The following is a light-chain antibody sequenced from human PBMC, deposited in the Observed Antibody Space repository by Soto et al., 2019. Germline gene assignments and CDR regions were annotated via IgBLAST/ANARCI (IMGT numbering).Light chain of an antibody. V-gene: IGLV2-23*01. Sequence: QSVLTQPASVSGSPGQSITISCTGTSSDVGSYHLVSWYQQHPGKAPKLIIYEGSKRPSGVSDRFSGSKSGNTASLTISGLQAEDEADYDCCSYAGLSTLVFGGGTKLPVL. CDR2: EGS. J-gene: IGLJ2*01. CDR3: CSYAGLSTLV. CDR1: SSDVGSYHL.